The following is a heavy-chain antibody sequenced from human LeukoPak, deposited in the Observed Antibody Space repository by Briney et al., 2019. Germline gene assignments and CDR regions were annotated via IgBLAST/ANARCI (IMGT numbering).Heavy chain of an antibody. CDR1: GFTFTTYG. J-gene: IGHJ6*03. CDR3: ARGLYCTSTSCYFGGGNYYYYMDV. Sequence: GGSLRLSCAASGFTFTTYGMHWVRQAPGKGLEWVAVIWNDGTNTYYADSVKGRFTISRDNSKNMLYLQMNSLRAEDTAVYYCARGLYCTSTSCYFGGGNYYYYMDVWGKGTTVTVS. CDR2: IWNDGTNT. D-gene: IGHD2-2*01. V-gene: IGHV3-33*01.